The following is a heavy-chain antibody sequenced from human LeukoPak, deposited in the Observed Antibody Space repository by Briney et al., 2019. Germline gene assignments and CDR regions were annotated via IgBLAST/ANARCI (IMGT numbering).Heavy chain of an antibody. CDR3: ARISVGAAGNNWFDP. J-gene: IGHJ5*02. V-gene: IGHV4-39*01. CDR2: IYYSGST. CDR1: GGSISSSSYY. Sequence: SSETLSLTCTVSGGSISSSSYYGGWIRHPPGRGLGWLGSIYYSGSTYYNPSLKSRVTISVDTSKNQLSLKLSSVTAADTAVYYCARISVGAAGNNWFDPWGQGTLVTVSA. D-gene: IGHD6-13*01.